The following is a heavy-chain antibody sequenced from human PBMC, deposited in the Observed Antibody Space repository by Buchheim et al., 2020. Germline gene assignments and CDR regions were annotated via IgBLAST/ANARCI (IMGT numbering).Heavy chain of an antibody. CDR3: ARETYSYGYNDFDY. CDR2: ISSSSTTI. V-gene: IGHV3-48*01. J-gene: IGHJ4*02. CDR1: GFTFSSYS. D-gene: IGHD5-18*01. Sequence: EVQLVESGGGLVQPGGSLRLSCAASGFTFSSYSMNWVRQAPGKGLEWVSYISSSSTTIYYADSVKGRFSISRDNAKKSLYLQMSSLRAEDTAVYYCARETYSYGYNDFDYWGQGTL.